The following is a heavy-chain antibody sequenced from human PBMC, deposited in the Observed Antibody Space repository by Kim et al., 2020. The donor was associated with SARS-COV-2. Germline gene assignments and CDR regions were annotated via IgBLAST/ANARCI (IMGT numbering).Heavy chain of an antibody. D-gene: IGHD6-25*01. J-gene: IGHJ3*02. V-gene: IGHV4-30-4*01. CDR3: AREVSSAAETDAFDI. CDR1: GGSISSDNHY. CDR2: MHHSGHA. Sequence: SETLSLTCTVSGGSISSDNHYWSWIRQPPGNGLEFIGYMHHSGHAYHNPSLKSRVSISLDMSKNQFSLELSSVTAADTAVYFCAREVSSAAETDAFDIWGQGTAVTVSS.